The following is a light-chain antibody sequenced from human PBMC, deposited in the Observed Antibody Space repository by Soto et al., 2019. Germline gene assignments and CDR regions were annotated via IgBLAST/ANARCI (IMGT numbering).Light chain of an antibody. Sequence: QSVLTQPPSASETPGQRVTISCSGGSSNIGRATVDWYQQVPGTAPKLLIYSTNRRPSGVPDRFSGSKSGTSASLAISGLQSEDEANYYCATWDDSLSGHWVFGGGTKLTVL. CDR1: SSNIGRAT. V-gene: IGLV1-44*01. CDR3: ATWDDSLSGHWV. CDR2: STN. J-gene: IGLJ3*02.